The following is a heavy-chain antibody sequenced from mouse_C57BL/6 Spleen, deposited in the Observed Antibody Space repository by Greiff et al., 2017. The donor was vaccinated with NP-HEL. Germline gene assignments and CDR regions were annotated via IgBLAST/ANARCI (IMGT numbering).Heavy chain of an antibody. V-gene: IGHV10-1*01. Sequence: EVQLQESGGGLVQPKGSLKLSCAASGFSFNTYAMNWVRQAPGKGLEWVARIRSKSNNYATYYADSVKDRFTISRDDSESMLYLQMNNLNTEDTAMYYCVRHYYGSNCYFDVWGTGTTVTVSS. CDR2: IRSKSNNYAT. CDR1: GFSFNTYA. D-gene: IGHD1-1*01. CDR3: VRHYYGSNCYFDV. J-gene: IGHJ1*03.